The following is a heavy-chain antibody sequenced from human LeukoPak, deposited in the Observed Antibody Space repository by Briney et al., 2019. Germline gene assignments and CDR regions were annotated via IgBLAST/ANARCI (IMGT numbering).Heavy chain of an antibody. V-gene: IGHV4-61*02. D-gene: IGHD5-24*01. CDR2: IYTSGST. CDR3: ARDREMAQSGYWYFDL. Sequence: PSETLSLTCTVSGGSISSGSYYWSWIRQPAGKGLEWIGRIYTSGSTNYNPSLKSRVTISVDTSKNQFSLKLSSVTAADTAVYYCARDREMAQSGYWYFDLWGRGTLVTVSS. J-gene: IGHJ2*01. CDR1: GGSISSGSYY.